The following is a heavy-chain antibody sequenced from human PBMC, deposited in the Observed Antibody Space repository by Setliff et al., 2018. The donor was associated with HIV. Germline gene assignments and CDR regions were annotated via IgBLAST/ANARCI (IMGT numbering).Heavy chain of an antibody. Sequence: SETLSLTCDVSGNSISNNNWWSWVRQSPGKGLEWIGEIYHIGSTNYNPPLKSRVTMSVDKSNNQFSLKLSSVTAADTAFYYCARVVATSESGYYFDYWGQGVLVTVSS. V-gene: IGHV4-4*02. CDR3: ARVVATSESGYYFDY. CDR1: GNSISNNNW. D-gene: IGHD3-10*01. CDR2: IYHIGST. J-gene: IGHJ4*02.